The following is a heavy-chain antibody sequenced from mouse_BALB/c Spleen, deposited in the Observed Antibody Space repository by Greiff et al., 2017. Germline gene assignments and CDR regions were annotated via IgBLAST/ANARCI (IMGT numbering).Heavy chain of an antibody. J-gene: IGHJ3*01. D-gene: IGHD2-1*01. Sequence: VMLVESGPGLVQPSQSLSITCTVSGFSLTSYGVHWVRQSPGKGLEWLGVIWSGGSTDYNAAFISRLSISKDNSKSQVFFKMNSLQANDTAIYYCARNSEVYYGNVFAYWGQGTLVTVSA. CDR3: ARNSEVYYGNVFAY. CDR2: IWSGGST. V-gene: IGHV2-2*02. CDR1: GFSLTSYG.